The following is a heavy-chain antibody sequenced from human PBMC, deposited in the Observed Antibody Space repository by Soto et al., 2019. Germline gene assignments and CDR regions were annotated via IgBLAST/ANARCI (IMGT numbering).Heavy chain of an antibody. CDR1: GFTFSSYS. Sequence: GGSLRLSXAASGFTFSSYSMNWVRQAPGKGLEWVSYISSSSSTIYYADSVKGRFTISRDNAKNSLYLQMNSLRDEDTAVYYCAREVRDYYDSSGYRYWGQGTLVNVSS. J-gene: IGHJ4*02. CDR3: AREVRDYYDSSGYRY. CDR2: ISSSSSTI. V-gene: IGHV3-48*02. D-gene: IGHD3-22*01.